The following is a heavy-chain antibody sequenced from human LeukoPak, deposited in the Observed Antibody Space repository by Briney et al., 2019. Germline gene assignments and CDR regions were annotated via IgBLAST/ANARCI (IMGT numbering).Heavy chain of an antibody. V-gene: IGHV4-34*01. CDR3: ARDFTDYYDSSGYYYPSHWFDP. CDR2: INHSGST. Sequence: SETLSLTCAVYGGSFSGYYWSWIRQPPGKGLEWIGEINHSGSTNYNPSLKSRVTISVDTSKNQFSLKLSSVTAADTAVYYCARDFTDYYDSSGYYYPSHWFDPWGQGTLVTVSS. D-gene: IGHD3-22*01. J-gene: IGHJ5*02. CDR1: GGSFSGYY.